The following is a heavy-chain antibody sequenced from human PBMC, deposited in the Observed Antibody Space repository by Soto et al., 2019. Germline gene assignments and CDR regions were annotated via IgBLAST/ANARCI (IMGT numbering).Heavy chain of an antibody. Sequence: SETLSLTCTVSGGSISSYYWSWIRQPPGKGLEWIGYIYYSGSTNYNPSLKSRVTISVDTSKNQFSLKLSSVTAADTAVYYCARASYGATISVGYYYYYMDVWGKGTTVTVSS. CDR2: IYYSGST. CDR3: ARASYGATISVGYYYYYMDV. CDR1: GGSISSYY. J-gene: IGHJ6*03. D-gene: IGHD5-12*01. V-gene: IGHV4-59*01.